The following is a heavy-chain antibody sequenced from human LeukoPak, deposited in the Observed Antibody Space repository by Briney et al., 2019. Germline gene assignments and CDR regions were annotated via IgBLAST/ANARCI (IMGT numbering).Heavy chain of an antibody. CDR1: GYTFTTYT. J-gene: IGHJ3*01. CDR3: ARDAIETAEWSAFDL. V-gene: IGHV7-4-1*02. CDR2: INTNTGNP. Sequence: ASVKVSCKASGYTFTTYTMSWVRQAPGQGLEWMGWINTNTGNPTYAQGFTGRFVFSLDTSVSTAYLQISSLKAEDTAIYYCARDAIETAEWSAFDLWGQGTMVTVSS. D-gene: IGHD2-2*02.